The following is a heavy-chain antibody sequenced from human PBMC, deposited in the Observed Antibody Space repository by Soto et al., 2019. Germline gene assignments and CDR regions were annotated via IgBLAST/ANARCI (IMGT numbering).Heavy chain of an antibody. CDR3: ARDYCSSTSCWFDP. V-gene: IGHV3-48*03. J-gene: IGHJ5*02. CDR2: ISSSGSTI. D-gene: IGHD2-2*01. CDR1: GFTFSSYE. Sequence: GGSLRLSCASSGFTFSSYEMNWVRQAPGKGLEWVSYISSSGSTIYYADSVKGRFTISRDNAKNSLYLQMNSLGAEDTAVYYCARDYCSSTSCWFDPWGQGTLVTVSS.